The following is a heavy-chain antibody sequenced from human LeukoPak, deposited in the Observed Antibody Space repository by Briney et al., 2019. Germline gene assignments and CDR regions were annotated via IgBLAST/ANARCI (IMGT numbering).Heavy chain of an antibody. CDR3: ARAQTMFWEFDGFDI. J-gene: IGHJ3*02. V-gene: IGHV3-48*02. D-gene: IGHD3-10*02. CDR2: MTRSSAI. Sequence: GGSLRLSCTASGFGFTSYSMNWVRQAPGKGLEWVATMTRSSAIFYADSVKGRFTISRDNAKNSVYLQMNSLRDEDTAVYSCARAQTMFWEFDGFDIWGRGTKVTVSS. CDR1: GFGFTSYS.